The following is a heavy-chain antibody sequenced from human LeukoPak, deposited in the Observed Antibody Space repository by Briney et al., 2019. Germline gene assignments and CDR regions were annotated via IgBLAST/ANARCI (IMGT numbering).Heavy chain of an antibody. CDR3: ARDQAPSRYISGYYYYGMDV. CDR1: GGSISSSNYF. CDR2: IYYSGST. Sequence: TSETLSLTCTVSGGSISSSNYFWGWIRQPPGKGLEWIGSIYYSGSTYYNPSLKSRVTISVDTSKNQFSLKLSSVTAADTAVYYCARDQAPSRYISGYYYYGMDVWGQGTTVTVSS. V-gene: IGHV4-39*07. D-gene: IGHD6-19*01. J-gene: IGHJ6*02.